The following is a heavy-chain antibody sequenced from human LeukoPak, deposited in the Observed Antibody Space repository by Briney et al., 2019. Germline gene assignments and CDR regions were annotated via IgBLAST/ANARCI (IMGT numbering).Heavy chain of an antibody. J-gene: IGHJ6*02. D-gene: IGHD2-2*01. V-gene: IGHV3-21*01. CDR2: ISSSSSYI. CDR3: ARSDCSSTSCYVGYYYGMDV. Sequence: PGGSLRLSCAASGFTFSSYSMNWVRQAPGKGLEWVSSISSSSSYIYYADSVKGRFTISRDNAKNSLDLQMNSLRAEDTAVFYCARSDCSSTSCYVGYYYGMDVWGQGTTVTVSS. CDR1: GFTFSSYS.